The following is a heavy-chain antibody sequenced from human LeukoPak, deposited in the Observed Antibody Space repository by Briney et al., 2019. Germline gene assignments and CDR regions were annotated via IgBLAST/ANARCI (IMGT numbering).Heavy chain of an antibody. Sequence: GGSLRLSCAASGFTLSPYRMIWVRQAPGKGLEWVANIKQDGSAQHYVDSVKGRFTISRDNAKNSLYLQMNSLRVEDTAVYYCATDNYGWGSHDSWGQGTLVTVSS. CDR1: GFTLSPYR. V-gene: IGHV3-7*01. CDR3: ATDNYGWGSHDS. CDR2: IKQDGSAQ. J-gene: IGHJ5*01. D-gene: IGHD3-10*01.